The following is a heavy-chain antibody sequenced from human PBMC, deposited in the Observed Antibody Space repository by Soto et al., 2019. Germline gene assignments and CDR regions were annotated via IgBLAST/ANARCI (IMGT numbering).Heavy chain of an antibody. J-gene: IGHJ4*02. Sequence: QVQLVESGGGVVQPGRSLRLSCAASGFTFSSYGMHWVRQAPGNGLEWVAVISYDGSNKYYADSVKGRFTISRDNSKNTWYLQMNSLRAKDTAVYYCAKDLVGAADYWGQGTLVTVSS. CDR3: AKDLVGAADY. V-gene: IGHV3-30*18. CDR1: GFTFSSYG. CDR2: ISYDGSNK. D-gene: IGHD1-26*01.